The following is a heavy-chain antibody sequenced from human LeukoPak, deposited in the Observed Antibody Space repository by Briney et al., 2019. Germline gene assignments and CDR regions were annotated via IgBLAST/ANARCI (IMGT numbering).Heavy chain of an antibody. V-gene: IGHV4-59*08. D-gene: IGHD2-2*01. J-gene: IGHJ4*02. CDR3: ASHIVVVPAAVLFDY. CDR1: GGSISSYY. CDR2: IYYSGST. Sequence: SETLSLTCTVSGGSISSYYWSWIRQPPGKGLEWIGYIYYSGSTNYNPSLKSRVTISVDTSKNQFSLKLSSVTAADTAVYYCASHIVVVPAAVLFDYWGQGTLVTVSS.